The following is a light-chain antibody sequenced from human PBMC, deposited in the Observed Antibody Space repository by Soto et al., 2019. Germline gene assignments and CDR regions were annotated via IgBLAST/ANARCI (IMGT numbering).Light chain of an antibody. Sequence: QSALTQPASVSGSRGQSVTISCAGTRSDIGASNSVSWYQHLPGRPPTLIIYEATNRPSGVSERFSGSKTGDTASLTISGLQADDEAEYFCISYKSDDTFVFGSGTKLTVL. J-gene: IGLJ1*01. CDR3: ISYKSDDTFV. V-gene: IGLV2-14*01. CDR2: EAT. CDR1: RSDIGASNS.